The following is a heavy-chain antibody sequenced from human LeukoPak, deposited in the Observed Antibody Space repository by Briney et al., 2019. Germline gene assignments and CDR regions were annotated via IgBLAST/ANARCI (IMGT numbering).Heavy chain of an antibody. CDR2: IHYSGSS. Sequence: SETLSLTCTVSGGSISSSSYYWGWIRQPPGMGLEWIGTIHYSGSSFYNPSLKSRLTISVDTSKNQSSLKLTSVTTADTAVYYCARNFDYWGQGTLVTVSS. CDR1: GGSISSSSYY. CDR3: ARNFDY. J-gene: IGHJ4*02. V-gene: IGHV4-39*07.